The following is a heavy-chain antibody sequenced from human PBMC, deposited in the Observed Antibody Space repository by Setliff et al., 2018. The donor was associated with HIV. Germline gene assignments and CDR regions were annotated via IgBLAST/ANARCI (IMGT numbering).Heavy chain of an antibody. CDR3: ARHLYYYDSSGYPAFDI. J-gene: IGHJ3*02. V-gene: IGHV4-59*08. CDR1: GGSISSHY. CDR2: IYYSGST. D-gene: IGHD3-22*01. Sequence: SETLSLTCTVSGGSISSHYWSWIRQPPGKGLEWIGSIYYSGSTNYNPSLKSRVSMSVDTSKNQFSLKLSSVTAADTAVYYCARHLYYYDSSGYPAFDIWGQGTMVTVSS.